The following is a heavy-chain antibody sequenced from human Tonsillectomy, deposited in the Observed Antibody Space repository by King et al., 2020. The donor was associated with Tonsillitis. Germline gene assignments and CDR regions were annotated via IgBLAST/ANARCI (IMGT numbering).Heavy chain of an antibody. Sequence: QLVQSGGGLVQPGGSLRLSCAASGFSFSSYWMTWVRQAPGKGLEWVANIKEDGSAKHYVASVKGRFTISRDNAKNSLYLQMNSLRAEDTAVYYCGTDSCSFGYALDTFDIWGQGTKVTVSS. D-gene: IGHD5-18*01. CDR2: IKEDGSAK. CDR3: GTDSCSFGYALDTFDI. J-gene: IGHJ3*02. V-gene: IGHV3-7*01. CDR1: GFSFSSYW.